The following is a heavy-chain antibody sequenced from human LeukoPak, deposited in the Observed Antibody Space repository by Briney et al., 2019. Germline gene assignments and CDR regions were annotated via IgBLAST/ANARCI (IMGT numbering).Heavy chain of an antibody. CDR2: IWYDGSNK. D-gene: IGHD6-13*01. CDR1: GFTFSSYG. Sequence: GGSLRLSCAASGFTFSSYGMHWVRQAPGKGLEWVAVIWYDGSNKYYADSVKGRFTISSDNSKNTLYLQMNSLRAEDTAVYYCAKEGSSWSSSDFDYWGQGTLVTVSS. J-gene: IGHJ4*02. V-gene: IGHV3-33*06. CDR3: AKEGSSWSSSDFDY.